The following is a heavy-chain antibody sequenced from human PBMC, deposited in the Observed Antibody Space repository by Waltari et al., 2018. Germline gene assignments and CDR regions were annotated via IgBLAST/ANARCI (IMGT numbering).Heavy chain of an antibody. D-gene: IGHD2-15*01. CDR2: MYYSGST. CDR3: VRHARTTSGGKHFDH. Sequence: KASETLSLTCTVSGDSISSSSYYWGWVRQPPGKGLEWIGNMYYSGSTYYNPSLKSRVTISGDTSKSQFSLKLSSVTAADTSMYYCVRHARTTSGGKHFDHWGQGMLVTVSP. V-gene: IGHV4-39*01. CDR1: GDSISSSSYY. J-gene: IGHJ4*02.